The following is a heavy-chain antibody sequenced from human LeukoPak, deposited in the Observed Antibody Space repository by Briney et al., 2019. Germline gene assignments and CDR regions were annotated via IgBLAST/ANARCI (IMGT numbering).Heavy chain of an antibody. D-gene: IGHD6-19*01. CDR1: GGSISSYY. CDR3: ARTRHHSSGWYYWRENGAFDI. CDR2: IYYSGTT. V-gene: IGHV4-59*01. Sequence: SETLSLTCTVSGGSISSYYWSWIRQPPGQGLEWIGNIYYSGTTNYNHSLKSRVTISVDTSNNQISMKLSSVTAADATVYYCARTRHHSSGWYYWRENGAFDIWGEGTMVTVSS. J-gene: IGHJ3*02.